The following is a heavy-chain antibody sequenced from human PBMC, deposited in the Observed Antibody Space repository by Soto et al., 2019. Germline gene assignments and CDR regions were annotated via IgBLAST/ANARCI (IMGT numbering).Heavy chain of an antibody. D-gene: IGHD3-16*02. CDR3: ARDDDGRYPSNNFDM. V-gene: IGHV3-48*04. CDR2: ISSTSRFI. Sequence: EVQLLESGGGLVQPGGSLRLSCTGAGFTFSDYAMSWVRQAPGKGLEWVSYISSTSRFIYYADSVLGRFTISRDNAKSTLHLQMTGLTAADTAVYYCARDDDGRYPSNNFDMWGQGTMVTVS. J-gene: IGHJ3*02. CDR1: GFTFSDYA.